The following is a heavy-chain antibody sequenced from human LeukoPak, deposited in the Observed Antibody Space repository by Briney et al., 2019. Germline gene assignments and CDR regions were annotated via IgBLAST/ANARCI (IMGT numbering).Heavy chain of an antibody. D-gene: IGHD3-9*01. Sequence: SETLSLTCNVSGSSIRGYYWSWIRQPPGKGLEWIGYIYSSGSTNYNPSLKSRVTMSVDTSKNQFSLKVSSVTAADTAVYYCARGRGYFDWLPLFDYWGQGTLVTVSS. CDR2: IYSSGST. V-gene: IGHV4-59*01. CDR1: GSSIRGYY. J-gene: IGHJ4*02. CDR3: ARGRGYFDWLPLFDY.